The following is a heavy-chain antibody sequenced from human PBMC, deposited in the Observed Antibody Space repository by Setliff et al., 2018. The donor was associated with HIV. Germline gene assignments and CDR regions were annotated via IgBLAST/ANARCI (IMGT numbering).Heavy chain of an antibody. V-gene: IGHV4-59*08. J-gene: IGHJ4*02. CDR3: ARPGVGTVSFDY. Sequence: PSETLSLTCTVSGGSISTYYWSWIRQPPGKGLEWIGYVYYSGTTNYNPSLKSRVTISVDTSKNQFSLKLSSVTAADTAVYYCARPGVGTVSFDYWGQGTLVTVSS. D-gene: IGHD1-7*01. CDR1: GGSISTYY. CDR2: VYYSGTT.